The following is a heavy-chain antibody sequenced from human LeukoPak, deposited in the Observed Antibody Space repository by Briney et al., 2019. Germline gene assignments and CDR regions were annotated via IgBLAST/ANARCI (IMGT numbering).Heavy chain of an antibody. J-gene: IGHJ4*02. CDR1: GFTFSTYV. V-gene: IGHV3-64*04. D-gene: IGHD6-13*01. CDR2: ISSNGDNT. CDR3: ARDSAAAAVYYFDY. Sequence: GGSLRLSCSVSGFTFSTYVMHWVRQAPGKGLEYVSAISSNGDNTYYADSVKGRFTISRDNSKSTLYLQMNSLRAEDTAVYYCARDSAAAAVYYFDYWGQGTLVTVSS.